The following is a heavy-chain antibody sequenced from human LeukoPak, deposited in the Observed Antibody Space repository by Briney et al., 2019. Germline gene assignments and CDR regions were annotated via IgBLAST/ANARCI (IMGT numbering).Heavy chain of an antibody. J-gene: IGHJ4*02. Sequence: PGGSLRLSCAASGFTFDDYAMHWVRQAPGKGLEWVSGISWNSGSIGYADSVKGRFTISRDNSKNTLYLQMNSLRPEDTAVYYCASLQDYWGQGILVTVSS. V-gene: IGHV3-9*01. CDR3: ASLQDY. CDR1: GFTFDDYA. CDR2: ISWNSGSI.